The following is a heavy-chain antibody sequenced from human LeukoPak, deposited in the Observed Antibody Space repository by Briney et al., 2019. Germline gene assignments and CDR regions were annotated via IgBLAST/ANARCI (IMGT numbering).Heavy chain of an antibody. CDR2: ISGSGGST. CDR1: GFTFSSYA. Sequence: GGSLRLSCAASGFTFSSYAMSWVRQAPGKGLEWVSAISGSGGSTYYADSVKGRFTVSRDNSKNTLYLQMNSLRAEDTAVYYCAKDSGSSSQFDYWGQGTLVTVSS. D-gene: IGHD6-13*01. CDR3: AKDSGSSSQFDY. J-gene: IGHJ4*02. V-gene: IGHV3-23*01.